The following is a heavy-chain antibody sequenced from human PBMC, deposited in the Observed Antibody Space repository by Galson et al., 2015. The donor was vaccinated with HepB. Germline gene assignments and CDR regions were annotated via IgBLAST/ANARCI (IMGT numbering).Heavy chain of an antibody. CDR3: AKDGHSGYDGYYFDY. V-gene: IGHV3-23*01. CDR2: ISGSGGST. J-gene: IGHJ4*02. Sequence: SLRLSCAASGFTFSSYAMSWVRQAPGKGLEWVSAISGSGGSTYYADSVKGRFTISRDNSKNTLYLQMNSLRAEDTAVYYCAKDGHSGYDGYYFDYWGQGTLATVSS. CDR1: GFTFSSYA. D-gene: IGHD5-12*01.